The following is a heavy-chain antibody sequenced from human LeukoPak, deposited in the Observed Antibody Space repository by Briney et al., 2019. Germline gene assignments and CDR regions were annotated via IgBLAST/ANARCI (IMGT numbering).Heavy chain of an antibody. J-gene: IGHJ4*02. V-gene: IGHV4-34*01. CDR1: GGSFSGYY. CDR3: ARAPLPKGYCSSTSCYDYFDY. CDR2: INHSGST. D-gene: IGHD2-2*01. Sequence: KPSETLSLTCAVYGGSFSGYYWSWIRQPPGKGLEWIGEINHSGSTNYNPSLKSRVTISVDTSKNQFSLKLSSVTAADTAVYYCARAPLPKGYCSSTSCYDYFDYWGQGTLVTVSS.